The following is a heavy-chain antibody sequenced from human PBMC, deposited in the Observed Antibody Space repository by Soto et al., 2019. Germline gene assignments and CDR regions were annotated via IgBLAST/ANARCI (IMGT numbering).Heavy chain of an antibody. D-gene: IGHD3-10*01. V-gene: IGHV1-8*01. CDR1: GYTFTRYY. Sequence: ASVKVSCKASGYTFTRYYMHWVRQAPGQGLEWMGWMNPNSGNTGYAQKFQGRVTMTRNTSISTAYMELSSLRSEDTAVYYCARGGGIITMVRGVIITSYYYYYYGMDVWGQGTTVTVSS. CDR2: MNPNSGNT. J-gene: IGHJ6*02. CDR3: ARGGGIITMVRGVIITSYYYYYYGMDV.